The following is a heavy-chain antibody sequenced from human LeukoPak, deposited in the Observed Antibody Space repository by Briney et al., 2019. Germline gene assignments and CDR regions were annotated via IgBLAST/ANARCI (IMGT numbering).Heavy chain of an antibody. J-gene: IGHJ3*01. CDR2: INADGSTA. CDR1: GFTFGNSW. V-gene: IGHV3-74*01. D-gene: IGHD1-14*01. CDR3: VVVVEPPDSDGFDV. Sequence: LSGGSLRLSCAASGFTFGNSWVHWVRQAPGKGLVWVSLINADGSTATYADSVKGRFTISRDNARNTLSLQMNSLTIEDTAVYCCVVVVEPPDSDGFDVWGQGTMITVSS.